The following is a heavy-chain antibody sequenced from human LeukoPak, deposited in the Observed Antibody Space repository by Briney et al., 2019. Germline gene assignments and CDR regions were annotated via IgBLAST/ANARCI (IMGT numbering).Heavy chain of an antibody. V-gene: IGHV3-30*03. D-gene: IGHD3-22*01. Sequence: GGSLRLSCAASGFTFSSYGMHWVRQAPGKGLEWVAVISYDGSNKYYADSVKGRFTISRDNSKNTLYLQMNSLRAEDTAVYYCASTNYYDSSGYYGDAFDIWGQGTMVTVSS. CDR3: ASTNYYDSSGYYGDAFDI. J-gene: IGHJ3*02. CDR2: ISYDGSNK. CDR1: GFTFSSYG.